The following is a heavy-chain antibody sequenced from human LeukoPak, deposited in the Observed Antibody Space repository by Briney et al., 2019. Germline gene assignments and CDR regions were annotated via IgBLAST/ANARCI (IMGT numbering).Heavy chain of an antibody. D-gene: IGHD7-27*01. J-gene: IGHJ4*02. CDR3: ARQGRWGSNSDDY. V-gene: IGHV4-31*03. CDR2: IYYSGST. Sequence: SETLSLTCTVSGGSISSGGYYWSWIRQHPGKGLEWIGYIYYSGSTYYNPSLKSRVTISVDTSKNQFSLKLSSVTAADTAVYYCARQGRWGSNSDDYWGQGTLVTVSS. CDR1: GGSISSGGYY.